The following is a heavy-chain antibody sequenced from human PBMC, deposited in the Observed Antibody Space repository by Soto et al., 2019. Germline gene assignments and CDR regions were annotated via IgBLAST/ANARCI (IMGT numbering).Heavy chain of an antibody. J-gene: IGHJ4*02. CDR3: ARAPGSSTWSYHFDY. Sequence: SETLSLTCTVSGGSISSGGYYWAWIRQPPGKGLEWIGHISYSGNTKYHPSLKSRVTISLDTSMNQFSLQLTSVTAADTAVYFCARAPGSSTWSYHFDYWGLGTLVTVSS. D-gene: IGHD6-13*01. CDR2: ISYSGNT. CDR1: GGSISSGGYY. V-gene: IGHV4-61*08.